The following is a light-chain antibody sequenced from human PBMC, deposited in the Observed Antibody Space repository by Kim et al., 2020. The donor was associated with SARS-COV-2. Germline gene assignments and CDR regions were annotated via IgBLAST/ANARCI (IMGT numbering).Light chain of an antibody. CDR1: QNIRNS. CDR2: GAS. V-gene: IGKV1-16*01. Sequence: DIQMTQSPSSLSASVGDRVTITCRASQNIRNSLAWFQQKPGEAPKSLIYGASTLQSGVPSRFSGGGSGTDFTLTISSLQPEDFAIYFCCHDSGYPITFGQGTRLEIK. CDR3: CHDSGYPIT. J-gene: IGKJ5*01.